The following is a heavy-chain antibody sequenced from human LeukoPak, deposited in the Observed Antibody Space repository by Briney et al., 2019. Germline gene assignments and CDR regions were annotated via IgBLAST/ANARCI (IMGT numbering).Heavy chain of an antibody. V-gene: IGHV3-23*01. D-gene: IGHD1-26*01. CDR3: ARGRYSASYLSEF. CDR1: GFIFSDYA. CDR2: MSGSSGNT. Sequence: AGGSLRLSSAASGFIFSDYAMNGVPQVPGKGLEWVSIMSGSSGNTHYTDSVQCRFTVSRDNSNDIVYLQMNSLRAEDTAVYYCARGRYSASYLSEFWSQGTLVTVHS. J-gene: IGHJ4*02.